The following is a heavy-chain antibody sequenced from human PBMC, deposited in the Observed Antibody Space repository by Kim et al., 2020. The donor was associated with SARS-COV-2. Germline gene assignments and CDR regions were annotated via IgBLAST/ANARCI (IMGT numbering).Heavy chain of an antibody. Sequence: GGSLRLSCAASGFTFSSYAMSWVRQAPGKGLEWVSAISGSGGSTYYADSVKGRFTISRDNSKNTLYLQMNSLRAEDTAVYYCATEDRYRGIAAAFDYWGQGTLVTVSS. D-gene: IGHD6-13*01. J-gene: IGHJ4*02. CDR1: GFTFSSYA. V-gene: IGHV3-23*01. CDR2: ISGSGGST. CDR3: ATEDRYRGIAAAFDY.